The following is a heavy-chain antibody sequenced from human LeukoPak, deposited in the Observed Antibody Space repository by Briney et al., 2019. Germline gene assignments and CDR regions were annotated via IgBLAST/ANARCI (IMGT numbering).Heavy chain of an antibody. V-gene: IGHV4-4*07. Sequence: SETLSLTCTVSGDSISSYYWIWIRQPAGKGLEYIGRIYASGSSSYNPSLKSQVSMSVDTSQNQFSLRLSSVTAADTAVYYCARDRDTYGYPDYWGQGTLVTVSS. J-gene: IGHJ4*02. CDR3: ARDRDTYGYPDY. CDR2: IYASGSS. D-gene: IGHD5-18*01. CDR1: GDSISSYY.